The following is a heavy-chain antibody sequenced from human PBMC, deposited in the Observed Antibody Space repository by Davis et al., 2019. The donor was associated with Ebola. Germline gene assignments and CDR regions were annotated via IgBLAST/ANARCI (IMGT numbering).Heavy chain of an antibody. J-gene: IGHJ3*02. CDR1: GYTFSNYD. Sequence: ASVKVSCKASGYTFSNYDINWVRQAPGQGLEWMGWINPNSGGANYAQKFQGRVTMTRDTSISIGYMELSRLRSDDTAIYYCARQPTVVTETDAFDIWGQGTMVTVSS. D-gene: IGHD4-23*01. CDR3: ARQPTVVTETDAFDI. CDR2: INPNSGGA. V-gene: IGHV1-2*02.